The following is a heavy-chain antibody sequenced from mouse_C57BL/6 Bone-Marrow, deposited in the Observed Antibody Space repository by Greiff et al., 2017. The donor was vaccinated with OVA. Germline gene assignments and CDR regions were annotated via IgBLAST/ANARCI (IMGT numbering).Heavy chain of an antibody. J-gene: IGHJ3*01. V-gene: IGHV1-18*01. Sequence: EVQLQQSGPELVKPGASVKIPCKASGYTFTDYNMDWVKQSHGKSLEWIGDINPNNGGTIYNQKFKGKATLTVDQSSSTAYMELRSLTSEDTAVYYCALGDGYYNAWFAYWGQGTLVTVSA. D-gene: IGHD2-3*01. CDR3: ALGDGYYNAWFAY. CDR2: INPNNGGT. CDR1: GYTFTDYN.